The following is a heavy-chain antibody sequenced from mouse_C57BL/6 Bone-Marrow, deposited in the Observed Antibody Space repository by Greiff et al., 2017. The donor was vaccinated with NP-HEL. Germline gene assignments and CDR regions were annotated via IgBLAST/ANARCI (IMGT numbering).Heavy chain of an antibody. D-gene: IGHD2-5*01. CDR3: ASRGGYSN. CDR1: GFTFSSYG. Sequence: EVKLMESGGDLVKPGGSLKLSCAASGFTFSSYGMSWVRQTPDKSLEWVATISSGGSYTYYPDSVKGRFTISRDHAKNTLDLQMSSLKSADTAMYDSASRGGYSNWGQGTSVTVSS. V-gene: IGHV5-6*02. CDR2: ISSGGSYT. J-gene: IGHJ4*01.